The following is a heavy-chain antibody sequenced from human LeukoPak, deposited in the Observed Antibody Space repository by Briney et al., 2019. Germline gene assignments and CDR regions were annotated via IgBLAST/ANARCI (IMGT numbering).Heavy chain of an antibody. V-gene: IGHV1-18*01. CDR1: GYTFTSYG. CDR2: ISAYNGNT. D-gene: IGHD3-22*01. J-gene: IGHJ3*02. CDR3: ARDAPITMIERAFDI. Sequence: ASVKVSCKASGYTFTSYGISWVRQAPGQGLEWMGWISAYNGNTNYAQKLQGRVTMTTDTSTSTAYMELRSLRSDDTAVYYCARDAPITMIERAFDIWGQGTMVTVSS.